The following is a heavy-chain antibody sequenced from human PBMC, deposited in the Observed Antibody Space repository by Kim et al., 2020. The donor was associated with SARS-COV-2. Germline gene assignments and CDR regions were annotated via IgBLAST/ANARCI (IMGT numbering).Heavy chain of an antibody. J-gene: IGHJ6*03. CDR3: AKDAGVTARRGYFYMDV. D-gene: IGHD1-20*01. V-gene: IGHV3-23*01. Sequence: VMGRFTISRDNFKNTLYLQMNSLGAEDTAVYYCAKDAGVTARRGYFYMDVWGKGTTVTVSS.